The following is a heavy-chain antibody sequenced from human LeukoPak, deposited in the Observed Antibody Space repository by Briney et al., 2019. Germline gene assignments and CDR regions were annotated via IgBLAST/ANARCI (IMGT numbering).Heavy chain of an antibody. CDR2: INPNSGGT. D-gene: IGHD3-22*01. CDR1: GYTFTGYY. CDR3: ARGYYDSSSYYYYFDY. Sequence: GASVKVSCKASGYTFTGYYMHWVRQAPGQGLEWMGWINPNSGGTNYAQKFQGRVTMTRDTSISTAYMELSRLRSDDTAVYYCARGYYDSSSYYYYFDYWGQGTLVTVSS. V-gene: IGHV1-2*02. J-gene: IGHJ4*02.